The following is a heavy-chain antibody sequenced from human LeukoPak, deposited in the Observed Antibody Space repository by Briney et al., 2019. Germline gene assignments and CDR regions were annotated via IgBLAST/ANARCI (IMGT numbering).Heavy chain of an antibody. CDR3: ARVKLDWFDP. Sequence: GASVKVSCKASGDTFTGYVHWVRQAPGQGLEWMGWVNTNSGGTDYAQKFQGRVTMTRDTSISTAYMELSRLRSDDTAVYYCARVKLDWFDPWGQGTLVTVSS. CDR1: GDTFTGY. D-gene: IGHD3-10*01. CDR2: VNTNSGGT. J-gene: IGHJ5*02. V-gene: IGHV1-2*02.